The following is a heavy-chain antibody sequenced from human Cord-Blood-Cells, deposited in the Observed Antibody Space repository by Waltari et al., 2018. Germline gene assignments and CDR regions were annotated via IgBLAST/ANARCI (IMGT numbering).Heavy chain of an antibody. CDR3: ARSYSNYYYCGMDV. Sequence: EVQLVESGGGLIQPGGSLRLSCAASGFTVSSNYMSWVRQAPGKGLEWGSVIYSGGSTYYADSVKGRFTISRDNSKNTLYLQMNSLRAEDTAVYYCARSYSNYYYCGMDVWGQGTTVTVSS. D-gene: IGHD4-4*01. J-gene: IGHJ6*02. CDR2: IYSGGST. CDR1: GFTVSSNY. V-gene: IGHV3-53*01.